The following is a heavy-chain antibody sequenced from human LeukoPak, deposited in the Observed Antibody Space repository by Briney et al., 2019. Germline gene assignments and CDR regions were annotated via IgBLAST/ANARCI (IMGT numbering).Heavy chain of an antibody. CDR1: GGTFSSYA. D-gene: IGHD3-10*01. J-gene: IGHJ6*03. Sequence: SVKVSCKXSGGTFSSYAISWARQAPGQGLEGMGRIIPIFGTANYAQKFQGRVTITTDESTSTAYMELSSLRSEDTAVYYCARELLWFGELSYYYMDVWGKGTTVTVSS. V-gene: IGHV1-69*05. CDR3: ARELLWFGELSYYYMDV. CDR2: IIPIFGTA.